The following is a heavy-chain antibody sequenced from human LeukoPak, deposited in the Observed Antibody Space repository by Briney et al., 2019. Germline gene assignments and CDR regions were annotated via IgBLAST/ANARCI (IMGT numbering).Heavy chain of an antibody. J-gene: IGHJ4*02. CDR3: ARAEVVVPAAVSFDY. CDR2: IYYSGST. Sequence: PSQTLSLTCTVSGGSISSGGSLSSGRYYWSWIRQHPGKGLEWIGYIYYSGSTYYNPSLKSRVTISVDTSKNQFSLKLNSVTAADTAVYYCARAEVVVPAAVSFDYWGQGTLVTVSS. CDR1: GGSISSGGSLSSGRYY. D-gene: IGHD2-2*01. V-gene: IGHV4-31*03.